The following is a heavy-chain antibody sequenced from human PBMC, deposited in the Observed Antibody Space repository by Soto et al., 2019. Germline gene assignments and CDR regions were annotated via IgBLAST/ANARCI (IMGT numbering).Heavy chain of an antibody. CDR3: ARDRWYGGYVDWFDP. J-gene: IGHJ5*02. CDR2: IIPIFGTA. D-gene: IGHD5-12*01. Sequence: ASVKVSCKASGGTFSSYAISWVRQAPGQGLEWMGGIIPIFGTANYAQKFQGRVTITADESTSTAYMELSSLRSEDTAVYYCARDRWYGGYVDWFDPWGQGTLVTVSS. V-gene: IGHV1-69*13. CDR1: GGTFSSYA.